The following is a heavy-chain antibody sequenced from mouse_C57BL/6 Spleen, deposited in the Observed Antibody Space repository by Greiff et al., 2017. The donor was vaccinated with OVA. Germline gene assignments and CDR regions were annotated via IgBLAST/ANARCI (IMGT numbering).Heavy chain of an antibody. Sequence: QVQLKESGPGLVQPSQSLSITCTVSGFSLTSYGVHWVRQSPGKGLEWLGVIWRGGSTDYNAAFMSRLSITKDNSKSQVFFKMNSLQADDTAIYYCAKNPSYYSSSPTVHYYAMDYWGQGTSVTVSS. CDR1: GFSLTSYG. CDR2: IWRGGST. J-gene: IGHJ4*01. V-gene: IGHV2-5*01. CDR3: AKNPSYYSSSPTVHYYAMDY. D-gene: IGHD1-1*01.